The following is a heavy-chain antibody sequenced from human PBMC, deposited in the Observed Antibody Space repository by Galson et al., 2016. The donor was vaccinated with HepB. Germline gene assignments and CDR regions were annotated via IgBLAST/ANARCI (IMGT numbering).Heavy chain of an antibody. CDR3: ARVLTSIAAPDY. D-gene: IGHD6-6*01. Sequence: ALVKPTQTLTLTCAFSGFSLSTGGMCVTWVRQPPGKALEWLARIDWDDEQYYRTSLKTRLTISRGTSIDQVVLTMTDMDPVDTGTYYCARVLTSIAAPDYWGQGILVTVSS. CDR2: IDWDDEQ. CDR1: GFSLSTGGMC. V-gene: IGHV2-70*11. J-gene: IGHJ4*02.